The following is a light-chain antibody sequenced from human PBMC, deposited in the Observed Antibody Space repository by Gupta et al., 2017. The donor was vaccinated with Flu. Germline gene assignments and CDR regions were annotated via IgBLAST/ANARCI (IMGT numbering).Light chain of an antibody. J-gene: IGLJ1*01. V-gene: IGLV2-23*01. CDR1: SSDVGSYNL. CDR3: CSYAGSSTYV. CDR2: EGS. Sequence: QSALTQPASVSGSPGQSITISCTGTSSDVGSYNLVSWYQQHPGKAPKLRIYEGSKRPSGVSNRFSGSKSGNTASLTISGLQAEDDADYYCCSYAGSSTYVFGTGTKVTVL.